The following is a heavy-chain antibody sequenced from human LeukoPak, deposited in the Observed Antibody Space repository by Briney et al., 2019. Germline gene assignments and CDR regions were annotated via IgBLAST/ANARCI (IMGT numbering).Heavy chain of an antibody. CDR3: ARDRQWFGELSWFDP. CDR2: IYYSGST. Sequence: SETLSLTCTVSGGSISSYYWSWIRQPPGKGLEWIGYIYYSGSTNYNPSLKSRVTISVDTSKNQFSLKLSSVTAADTAVYYCARDRQWFGELSWFDPWGQGTLVTVSS. V-gene: IGHV4-59*12. J-gene: IGHJ5*02. CDR1: GGSISSYY. D-gene: IGHD3-10*01.